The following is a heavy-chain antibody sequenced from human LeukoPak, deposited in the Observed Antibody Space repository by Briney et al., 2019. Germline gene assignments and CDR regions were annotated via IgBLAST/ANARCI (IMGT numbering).Heavy chain of an antibody. CDR2: INQDGSEK. CDR3: ARTRLSCDC. J-gene: IGHJ4*02. V-gene: IGHV3-7*01. CDR1: GFTLMSYW. Sequence: PGGSLRLSCAASGFTLMSYWMTWVRQAPGKGLEWVASINQDGSEKNYVDSVKSRFTISRDNAENSLYLQMNSLRDEDTAVYYCARTRLSCDCWGQGTLVTVSS.